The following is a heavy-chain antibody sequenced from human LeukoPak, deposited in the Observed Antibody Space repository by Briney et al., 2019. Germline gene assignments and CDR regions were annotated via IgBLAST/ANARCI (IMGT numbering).Heavy chain of an antibody. CDR2: MNPNSGNT. V-gene: IGHV1-8*01. CDR3: ARIGLLWFGELLGAHNWFDP. J-gene: IGHJ5*02. Sequence: ASVKVSCKASGYTFTSYDINWVRQAPGQGLEWMGWMNPNSGNTGYAQKLQGRVTMTTDTSTSTAYMELRSLRSDDTAVYYCARIGLLWFGELLGAHNWFDPWGQGTLVTVSS. D-gene: IGHD3-10*01. CDR1: GYTFTSYD.